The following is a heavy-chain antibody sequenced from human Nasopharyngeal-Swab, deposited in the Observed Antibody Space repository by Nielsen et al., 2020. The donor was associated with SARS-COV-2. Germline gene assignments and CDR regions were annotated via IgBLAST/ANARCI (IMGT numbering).Heavy chain of an antibody. CDR2: ISYDGSNK. V-gene: IGHV3-30-3*01. Sequence: VRQAPGKGLEWVAVISYDGSNKYYADSVKGRFTISRDNSKNTLYLQMNSLRAEDTAVYHCARAEGYSYGPLIYYYYMDVWGKGTTVTVSS. CDR3: ARAEGYSYGPLIYYYYMDV. J-gene: IGHJ6*03. D-gene: IGHD5-18*01.